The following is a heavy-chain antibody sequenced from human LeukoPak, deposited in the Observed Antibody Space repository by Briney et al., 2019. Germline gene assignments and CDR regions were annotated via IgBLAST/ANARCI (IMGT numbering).Heavy chain of an antibody. CDR1: GYEFTSYW. J-gene: IGHJ6*03. CDR3: ARRQSSISRSIQYYYMDV. D-gene: IGHD2/OR15-2a*01. Sequence: GESLKICCEGSGYEFTSYWIACVRQMPGKGPEWMGITHPGDSDTRYSPSFQGQVTISADKSTNTAHLQWSSLKASDTAMYYCARRQSSISRSIQYYYMDVWGEGTTVTVSS. V-gene: IGHV5-51*01. CDR2: THPGDSDT.